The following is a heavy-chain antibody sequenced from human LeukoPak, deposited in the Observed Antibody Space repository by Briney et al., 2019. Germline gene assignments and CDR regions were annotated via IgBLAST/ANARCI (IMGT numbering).Heavy chain of an antibody. Sequence: KTSETLSLTCTVSGASINSESYYWTWIRQPAGKGLEWIGRIYASGNTDYSPSLKSRLTISLDTSKNQFSLRLSSVTAADTAVYYCARDGFYCSGSDCSKGRWYSHYYMDVWGKGTTVTVSS. CDR3: ARDGFYCSGSDCSKGRWYSHYYMDV. CDR2: IYASGNT. CDR1: GASINSESYY. D-gene: IGHD5-12*01. V-gene: IGHV4-61*02. J-gene: IGHJ6*03.